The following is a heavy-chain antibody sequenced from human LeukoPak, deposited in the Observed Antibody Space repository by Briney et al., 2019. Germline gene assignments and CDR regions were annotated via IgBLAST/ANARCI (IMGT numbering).Heavy chain of an antibody. J-gene: IGHJ6*03. CDR3: ARCSYGDYPSYYYYMDV. Sequence: GESLKISCKGSGYSFTSYWIGWVRQMPGKGLEWMGIIYPGDSDTRYSPSFQGQVTISADKSISTAYLQWSSPKASDTAMYYCARCSYGDYPSYYYYMDVWGKGTTVTISS. D-gene: IGHD4-17*01. CDR1: GYSFTSYW. V-gene: IGHV5-51*01. CDR2: IYPGDSDT.